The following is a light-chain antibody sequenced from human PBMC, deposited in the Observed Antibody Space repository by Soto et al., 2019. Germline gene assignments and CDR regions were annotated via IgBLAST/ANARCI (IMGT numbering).Light chain of an antibody. V-gene: IGLV2-23*01. Sequence: QSVLTQPASVSGSPGQSITISCTGTSRDVGGYTLVSWYQQYPGKAPKLMIYEGSKRPSGVSHRFSGSKSGNTASLTISGLQAEDEADYYCCSYAGSSRSVFGTVTKLTVL. CDR3: CSYAGSSRSV. CDR2: EGS. J-gene: IGLJ1*01. CDR1: SRDVGGYTL.